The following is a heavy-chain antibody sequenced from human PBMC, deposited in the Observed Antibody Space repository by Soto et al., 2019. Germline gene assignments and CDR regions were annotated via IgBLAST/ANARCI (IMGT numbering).Heavy chain of an antibody. D-gene: IGHD6-13*01. CDR3: AIAGGVLDAFDI. Sequence: SVKLSCKASGATFSSYTISWVRQAPGQGLEWMGRIIPILGIANYAQKFQGRVAITADKSTSTAYMELSSLRSEDTSVYYCAIAGGVLDAFDIWCQGTLVTVSS. V-gene: IGHV1-69*02. CDR2: IIPILGIA. CDR1: GATFSSYT. J-gene: IGHJ3*02.